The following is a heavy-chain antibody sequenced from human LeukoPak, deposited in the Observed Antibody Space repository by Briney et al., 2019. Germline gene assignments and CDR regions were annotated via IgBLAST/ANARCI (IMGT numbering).Heavy chain of an antibody. Sequence: GGSLRLSCAASGFTFSTFAMHWVRQAPGKGLECVAVISYDGSNTYYADSVRGRFTISRDNSKNTLDLQMNSLRADDTAVYYCARMGVVVAATPSFDYWGQGTLVTVSS. V-gene: IGHV3-30*03. CDR1: GFTFSTFA. CDR3: ARMGVVVAATPSFDY. J-gene: IGHJ4*02. D-gene: IGHD2-15*01. CDR2: ISYDGSNT.